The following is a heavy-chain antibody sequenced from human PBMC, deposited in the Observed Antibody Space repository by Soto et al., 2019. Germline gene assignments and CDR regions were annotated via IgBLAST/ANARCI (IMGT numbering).Heavy chain of an antibody. CDR3: ARDEYGYGDSYAS. CDR1: GVSSSTYD. Sequence: LVMLSLTCSGAGVSSSTYDGSWIRQPAGKGLEWIGRMHTSGSTNYNPSLKSRVSMSVDTSKNHFSLKVSSVTAADTAVYYCARDEYGYGDSYASWGQGTLVTVSS. V-gene: IGHV4-4*07. CDR2: MHTSGST. J-gene: IGHJ4*02. D-gene: IGHD5-12*01.